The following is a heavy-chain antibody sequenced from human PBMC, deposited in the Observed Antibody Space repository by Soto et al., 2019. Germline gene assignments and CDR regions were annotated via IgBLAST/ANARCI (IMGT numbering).Heavy chain of an antibody. Sequence: QVQLVQSGAEVKKPGASVKVSCKASGYTITSYDINWVRQATGQGLEWMGWMNPNSGNTGYAQKFQCRVTMTRNTSISTAYMELSSLRSADTAVYNCARGDVAGTSPDYWGQGTLVTVSS. CDR2: MNPNSGNT. D-gene: IGHD6-19*01. V-gene: IGHV1-8*01. CDR1: GYTITSYD. CDR3: ARGDVAGTSPDY. J-gene: IGHJ4*02.